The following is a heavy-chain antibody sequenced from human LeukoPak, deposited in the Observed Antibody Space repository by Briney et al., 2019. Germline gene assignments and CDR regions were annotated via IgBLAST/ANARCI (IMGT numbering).Heavy chain of an antibody. CDR2: IYTSGST. D-gene: IGHD5-12*01. CDR1: GGSISSGSYY. J-gene: IGHJ4*02. V-gene: IGHV4-61*02. CDR3: ARELFGYSGYYFDY. Sequence: PSETLSLTCTVSGGSISSGSYYWSWIRQPAGKGLEWIGRIYTSGSTNYNPSLKSRVTISVDTSKNQFSLKLSSVTAADTAVYYCARELFGYSGYYFDYWGQGTLVTVSS.